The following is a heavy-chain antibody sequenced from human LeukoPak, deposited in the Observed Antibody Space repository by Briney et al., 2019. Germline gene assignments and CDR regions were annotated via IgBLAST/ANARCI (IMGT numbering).Heavy chain of an antibody. CDR2: ISGGGGST. CDR3: AKDSPHCSGGSCYDY. V-gene: IGHV3-23*01. Sequence: GGSLRLSCAASGFTFNTYWMTWVRQAPGEGVEGVSAISGGGGSTYYADSVKGRFTISRDKSKNTLYLQMNSLRAEDTAVYYCAKDSPHCSGGSCYDYWGQGTLVTVSS. J-gene: IGHJ4*02. D-gene: IGHD2-15*01. CDR1: GFTFNTYW.